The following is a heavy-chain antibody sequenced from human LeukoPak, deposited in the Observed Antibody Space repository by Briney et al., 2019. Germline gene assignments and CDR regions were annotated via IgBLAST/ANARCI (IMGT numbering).Heavy chain of an antibody. CDR1: GGTFISYA. D-gene: IGHD2-8*01. CDR2: IIPIFGTA. V-gene: IGHV1-69*13. Sequence: GASVKVSCKASGGTFISYAISWVRQAPGQGLEWMGGIIPIFGTANYAQKFQGRVTITADESTSTAYMGLSSLRSEDTAVYYCARVIMSDYPTNFDYWGQGTLVTVSS. J-gene: IGHJ4*02. CDR3: ARVIMSDYPTNFDY.